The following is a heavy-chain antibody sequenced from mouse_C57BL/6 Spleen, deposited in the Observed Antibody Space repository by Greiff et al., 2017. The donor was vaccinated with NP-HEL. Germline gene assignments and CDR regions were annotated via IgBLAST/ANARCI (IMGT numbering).Heavy chain of an antibody. V-gene: IGHV1-53*01. D-gene: IGHD3-3*01. CDR3: ARWGLLGAWFAY. CDR2: INPSNGGT. CDR1: GYTFTSYW. J-gene: IGHJ3*01. Sequence: VQLQQPGTELVKPGASVKLSCKASGYTFTSYWMHWVKQGPGQGLEWIGNINPSNGGTNYNEKFKSKATLTVDKSSSTAYMQLSSLTSEDSAVYYCARWGLLGAWFAYWGQGTLVTVSA.